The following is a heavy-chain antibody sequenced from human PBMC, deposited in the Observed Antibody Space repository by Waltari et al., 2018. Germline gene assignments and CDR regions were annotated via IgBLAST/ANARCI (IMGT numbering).Heavy chain of an antibody. Sequence: QVQLQESGPGLVKPSETLSLTCAVSGYSISSGYYWGWIRQPPGKGLEWIGSIYHRGSTYYNPSLKRRVTIAVDTSKNQFSLKLSSVTAADTAVYYCARSGSSSDTIYYYYGMDVWGQGTTVTVSS. V-gene: IGHV4-38-2*01. CDR2: IYHRGST. J-gene: IGHJ6*02. CDR3: ARSGSSSDTIYYYYGMDV. CDR1: GYSISSGYY. D-gene: IGHD6-6*01.